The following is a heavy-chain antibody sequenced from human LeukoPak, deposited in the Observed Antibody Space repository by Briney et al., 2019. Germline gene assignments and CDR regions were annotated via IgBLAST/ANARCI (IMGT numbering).Heavy chain of an antibody. CDR1: GGSFSGYY. CDR3: ASTASWSGTLDY. D-gene: IGHD1-7*01. J-gene: IGHJ4*02. CDR2: INHSGST. Sequence: SETLSLTCAVYGGSFSGYYWSWIRQPPGKGLEWIGEINHSGSTNYNPSLKSRVTVSVDTSKNQFSLKLSSVAAADTAVYYCASTASWSGTLDYWGQGTLVTVSS. V-gene: IGHV4-34*01.